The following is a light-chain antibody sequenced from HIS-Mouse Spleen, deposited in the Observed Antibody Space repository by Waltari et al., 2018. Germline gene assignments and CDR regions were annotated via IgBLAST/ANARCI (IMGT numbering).Light chain of an antibody. Sequence: QSALTQPASVSGSPGQSITISCTGTSSDVGSYNLVSWYQQHPGKAPKLMIYEGSKRPSGFSNRFSGSKSGNTASLTISVLQAEDEADYYCCSYAGSSTWVFGGGTKLTVL. CDR3: CSYAGSSTWV. CDR2: EGS. J-gene: IGLJ3*02. CDR1: SSDVGSYNL. V-gene: IGLV2-23*01.